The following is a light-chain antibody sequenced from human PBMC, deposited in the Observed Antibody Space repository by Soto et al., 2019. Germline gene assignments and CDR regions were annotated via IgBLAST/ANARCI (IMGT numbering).Light chain of an antibody. J-gene: IGLJ1*01. CDR2: GNT. CDR1: SSNIGAGSD. V-gene: IGLV1-40*01. Sequence: SVLTQPPSVSGAPGQRVTISCTGSSSNIGAGSDVHWYRQLPGTAPKVLIYGNTNRPSGVPDRFSGSKSGTSASLAITGLQAEDEADYYCQSYDSSLSGYVFGTGTKVTVL. CDR3: QSYDSSLSGYV.